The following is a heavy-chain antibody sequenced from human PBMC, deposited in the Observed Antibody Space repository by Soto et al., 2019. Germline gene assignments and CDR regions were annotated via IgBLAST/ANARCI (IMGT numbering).Heavy chain of an antibody. D-gene: IGHD3-10*01. J-gene: IGHJ4*02. CDR2: IYSGGST. Sequence: GGSLRLSCAASGFTVSSNYMSWVRQAPGKGLEWVSVIYSGGSTYYADSVKGRFTISRDNSKNTLYLQMNSLRAEDTAVYYCARDKVTMVRGTHFDYWGQGTLVTVSS. CDR1: GFTVSSNY. V-gene: IGHV3-66*01. CDR3: ARDKVTMVRGTHFDY.